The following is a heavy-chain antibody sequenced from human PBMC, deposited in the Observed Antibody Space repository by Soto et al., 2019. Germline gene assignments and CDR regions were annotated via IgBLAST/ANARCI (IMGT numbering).Heavy chain of an antibody. D-gene: IGHD5-12*01. CDR1: GFSVTANY. CDR2: YSGGST. J-gene: IGHJ4*02. Sequence: DVQVVESGGGLIQPGGSLRLSCEVSGFSVTANYMSWVRQAPGKGLEWVSVYSGGSTYYIDSVKGRFSISRDISKNTLYLQMNSLRAEDTAVYYCHGYGYWGQGTLVTVSS. V-gene: IGHV3-53*01. CDR3: HGYGY.